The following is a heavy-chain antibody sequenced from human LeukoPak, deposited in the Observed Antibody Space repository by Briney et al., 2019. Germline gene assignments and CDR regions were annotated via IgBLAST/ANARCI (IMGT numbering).Heavy chain of an antibody. J-gene: IGHJ4*02. V-gene: IGHV3-21*01. D-gene: IGHD3-16*02. CDR3: ARTYYDYVWGSYRYTGVLKYFDY. CDR2: ISGSDSNT. Sequence: GGSLRLSCAASGFTLSSYGMSWVRQALGKGLDWVSAISGSDSNTYYADSVKGRFTISRDNAKNSLYLQMNSLRAEDTAVYYCARTYYDYVWGSYRYTGVLKYFDYWGQGTLVTVSS. CDR1: GFTLSSYG.